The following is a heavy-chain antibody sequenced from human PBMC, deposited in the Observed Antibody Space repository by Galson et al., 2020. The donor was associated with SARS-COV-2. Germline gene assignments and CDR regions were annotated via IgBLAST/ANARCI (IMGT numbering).Heavy chain of an antibody. Sequence: ETSETLSLTCTVSGGSISSYYWSWIRQPAGKGLEWIGRIYTRGSTNYNPSLKSRVTMSVDTSKNQFSLKLSSVTAADTAVYYCATSPGGYCSGGSCYAYWYFDLWGRGTLVTVSS. CDR3: ATSPGGYCSGGSCYAYWYFDL. CDR2: IYTRGST. CDR1: GGSISSYY. J-gene: IGHJ2*01. D-gene: IGHD2-15*01. V-gene: IGHV4-4*07.